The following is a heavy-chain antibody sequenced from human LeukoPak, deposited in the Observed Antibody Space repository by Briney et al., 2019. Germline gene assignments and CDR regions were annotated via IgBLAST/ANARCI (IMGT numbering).Heavy chain of an antibody. CDR1: GGSFSGYY. CDR3: ARGRYYGSGKGYFDY. V-gene: IGHV4-34*01. Sequence: PSETLSLTCAVYGGSFSGYYWSWIRQPPGKGLEWIGEINHSGSTNYNPSLKSRVTISVDTSKNPFSLKLSSVTAADTAVYYCARGRYYGSGKGYFDYWGQGTLVTVSS. J-gene: IGHJ4*02. CDR2: INHSGST. D-gene: IGHD3-10*01.